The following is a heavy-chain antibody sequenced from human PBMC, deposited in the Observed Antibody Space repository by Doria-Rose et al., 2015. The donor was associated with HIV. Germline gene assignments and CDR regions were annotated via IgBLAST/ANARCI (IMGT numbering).Heavy chain of an antibody. J-gene: IGHJ4*02. CDR3: ARIKSSRWYHKYYFDF. CDR1: GVSLSSPGMG. D-gene: IGHD6-13*01. V-gene: IGHV2-26*01. CDR2: IVSDDER. Sequence: QITLKESGPALVKPTETLTLTCTVSGVSLSSPGMGVSWIRQPPGKALEWLATIVSDDERSYKTSLKSRLTISRGTSKSQVVLTMTDMDPVDTATYYCARIKSSRWYHKYYFDFWGQGTLVIVSA.